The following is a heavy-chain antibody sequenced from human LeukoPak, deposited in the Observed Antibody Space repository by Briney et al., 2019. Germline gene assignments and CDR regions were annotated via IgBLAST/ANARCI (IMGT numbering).Heavy chain of an antibody. D-gene: IGHD4-17*01. CDR2: INPNSGGT. J-gene: IGHJ5*02. CDR3: ARGIDYGDYVGWFDP. V-gene: IGHV1-2*02. Sequence: ASVKVSCKASGYTFTGYYMHWVRQAPGQGLEWMGWINPNSGGTNYAQKFQGRVTMTRDTSISTACMELSRLRSDDTAVYYCARGIDYGDYVGWFDPWGQGTLVTVSS. CDR1: GYTFTGYY.